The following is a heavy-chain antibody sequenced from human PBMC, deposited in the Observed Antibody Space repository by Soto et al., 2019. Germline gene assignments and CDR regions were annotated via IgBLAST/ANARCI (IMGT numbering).Heavy chain of an antibody. CDR3: AREYCDRSSFYDPDY. V-gene: IGHV1-18*01. CDR1: GYTFTAYG. Sequence: ASVKVSCKASGYTFTAYGISWVRQAPGQGLEWMGWISAHNDNTNYAEKFQGRVTLTTETSTSTDYMELRSLRFDDAAVYYCAREYCDRSSFYDPDYWGQETLVTVSS. D-gene: IGHD2-2*01. CDR2: ISAHNDNT. J-gene: IGHJ4*02.